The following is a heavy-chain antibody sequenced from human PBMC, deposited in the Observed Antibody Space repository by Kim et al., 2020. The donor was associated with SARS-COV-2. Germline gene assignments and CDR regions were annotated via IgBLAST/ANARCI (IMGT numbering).Heavy chain of an antibody. Sequence: SETLSLTCTVSGGSISSYYWSWIRQPPGKGLEWIGYIYYSGSTNYNPSLKSRVTISVDTSKNQFSLKLSSVTAADTAVYYCASLSRISSWYSYGAFDIWGQGTMVTVSS. CDR1: GGSISSYY. CDR2: IYYSGST. D-gene: IGHD6-13*01. J-gene: IGHJ3*02. CDR3: ASLSRISSWYSYGAFDI. V-gene: IGHV4-59*01.